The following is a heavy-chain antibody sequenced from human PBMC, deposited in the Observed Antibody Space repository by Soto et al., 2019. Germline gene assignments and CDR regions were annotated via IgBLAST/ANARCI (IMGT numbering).Heavy chain of an antibody. CDR1: GGSISSSIYY. CDR3: ARINKGYGTDS. D-gene: IGHD5-18*01. V-gene: IGHV4-39*01. Sequence: SETLALACTVSGGSISSSIYYWGCMRQPPGKVLEWIASIDYTGNTFYNPSLTSRVTISVDTSKNQFSLKVTSVTAADTAVYYCARINKGYGTDSWGQGTLVTVSS. J-gene: IGHJ4*02. CDR2: IDYTGNT.